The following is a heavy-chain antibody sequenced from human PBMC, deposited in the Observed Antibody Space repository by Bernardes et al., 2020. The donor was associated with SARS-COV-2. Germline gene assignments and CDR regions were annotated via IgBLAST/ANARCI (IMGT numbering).Heavy chain of an antibody. J-gene: IGHJ2*01. V-gene: IGHV3-66*02. CDR2: IYSDGTT. CDR1: GFIVSNKY. CDR3: ARGEAVTILGVPIRGRWYFDL. Sequence: GGSVRRSCAASGFIVSNKYMTWVRQAPGKGLEWVSVIYSDGTTFYTDSVKGRFTISRDNSKNTLYLQMNSLRVEDAAVYYCARGEAVTILGVPIRGRWYFDLWGRGTQVSVSS. D-gene: IGHD3-3*01.